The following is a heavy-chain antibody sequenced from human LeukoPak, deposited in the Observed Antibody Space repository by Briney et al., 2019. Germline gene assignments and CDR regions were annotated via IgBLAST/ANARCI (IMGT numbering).Heavy chain of an antibody. CDR2: IIPIFGTA. CDR1: GGTFSSYA. CDR3: ARGSRGDYVGDY. Sequence: ASVKVSCTASGGTFSSYAISWVRQAPGQGLEWMGGIIPIFGTANYAQKFQGRVTITADESTSTAYMELSSLRSEDAAVYCCARGSRGDYVGDYWGQGTLVTVSS. V-gene: IGHV1-69*13. D-gene: IGHD4-17*01. J-gene: IGHJ4*02.